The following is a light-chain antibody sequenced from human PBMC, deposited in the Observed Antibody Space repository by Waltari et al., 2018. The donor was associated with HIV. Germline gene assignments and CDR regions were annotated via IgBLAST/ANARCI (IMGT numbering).Light chain of an antibody. V-gene: IGLV2-23*02. CDR1: SSDVGNYNV. CDR3: CSYAGGNSYV. J-gene: IGLJ1*01. Sequence: QSALTQPASVSASPGQSITISCTGTSSDVGNYNVVSWYRQFPDKAPQLLIFEVNKRPSGVSKRFSGSKSGNSASLKIAGLLADDEADYYCCSYAGGNSYVFGTGTKVTVL. CDR2: EVN.